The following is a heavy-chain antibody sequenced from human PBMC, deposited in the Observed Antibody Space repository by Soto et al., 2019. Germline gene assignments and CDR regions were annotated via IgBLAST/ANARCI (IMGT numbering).Heavy chain of an antibody. Sequence: GESLKISCKGSGYSFTTYWIVWVRQMPGKGLEWMGIIYPTDSDTRYSPSFQGQVTISVDKSISTAYLQWSSLKASDTAIYYCASPRDSSGYYHYGMGVWGQGTTVTVSS. CDR3: ASPRDSSGYYHYGMGV. J-gene: IGHJ6*02. CDR1: GYSFTTYW. CDR2: IYPTDSDT. D-gene: IGHD3-22*01. V-gene: IGHV5-51*01.